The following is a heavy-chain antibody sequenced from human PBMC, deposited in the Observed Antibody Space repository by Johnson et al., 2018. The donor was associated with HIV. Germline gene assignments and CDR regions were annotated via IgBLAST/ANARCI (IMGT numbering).Heavy chain of an antibody. D-gene: IGHD3-22*01. CDR3: ASRPGLYYYDSSGFDAFDI. Sequence: QMLLVESGGGVVQPGRSLRLSCAASQFTFSRFGMHWVSQAPVKGLEWVAVISYDGTNKYYADSVKGRFTISRDNSKNTLYLQMNSLRAEDTALYYCASRPGLYYYDSSGFDAFDIWGQGTMVTVSS. CDR2: ISYDGTNK. J-gene: IGHJ3*02. V-gene: IGHV3-30*03. CDR1: QFTFSRFG.